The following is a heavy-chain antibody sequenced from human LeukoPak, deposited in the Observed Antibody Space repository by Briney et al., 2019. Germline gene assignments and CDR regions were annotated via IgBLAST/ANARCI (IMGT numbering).Heavy chain of an antibody. CDR3: ARGSSVRPDTPDPGYYFDY. Sequence: GASVKVSCKASGGTFSSYAISWVRQAPGQGLEWMGGIIPIFGTANYAQKFQGRVTITTDESTSTAYMELSSLRSEDTAVYYCARGSSVRPDTPDPGYYFDYWGQGTLDTVSS. CDR1: GGTFSSYA. D-gene: IGHD6-6*01. V-gene: IGHV1-69*05. CDR2: IIPIFGTA. J-gene: IGHJ4*02.